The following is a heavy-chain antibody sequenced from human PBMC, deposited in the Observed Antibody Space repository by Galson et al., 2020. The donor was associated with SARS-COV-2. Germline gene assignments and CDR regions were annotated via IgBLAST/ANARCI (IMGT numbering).Heavy chain of an antibody. CDR2: IYYSGST. D-gene: IGHD3-16*01. J-gene: IGHJ4*02. CDR1: GGSISSGGYY. V-gene: IGHV4-31*03. CDR3: ASGVYDYIWGSYSPSY. Sequence: SETLSLTCTVSGGSISSGGYYWSWIRQHPGKGLEWIGYIYYSGSTYYNPSLKSRVTISVDTSKNQFSLKLSSVTAADTAVYYCASGVYDYIWGSYSPSYWGQGTLVTVSS.